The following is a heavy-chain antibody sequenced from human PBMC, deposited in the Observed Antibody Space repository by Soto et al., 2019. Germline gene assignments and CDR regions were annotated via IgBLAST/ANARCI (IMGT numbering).Heavy chain of an antibody. CDR3: AKDPSYNWNHGDYFDY. J-gene: IGHJ4*02. V-gene: IGHV3-23*01. D-gene: IGHD1-20*01. Sequence: GGSLRLSCAASGFTFSSYAMSWVRQAPGKGLEWVSAISGSGGSTYYADSVKGRFTISRDNSKNTLYLQMNSLRAEDTAVYYCAKDPSYNWNHGDYFDYWGQGTLVTVSS. CDR1: GFTFSSYA. CDR2: ISGSGGST.